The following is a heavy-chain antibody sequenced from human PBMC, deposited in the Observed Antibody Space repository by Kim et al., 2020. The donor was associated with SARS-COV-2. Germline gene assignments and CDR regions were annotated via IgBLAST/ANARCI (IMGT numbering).Heavy chain of an antibody. V-gene: IGHV1-18*01. CDR3: ARDYVLVGATYAYWFDP. Sequence: ASVKVSCKASGYTFTSYGISWVRQAPGQGLEWMGWISAYNGNTNYAQKLQGRVTMTTDTSTSTAYMELRSLRSDDTAVYYCARDYVLVGATYAYWFDPWGQGTLVTVSS. CDR2: ISAYNGNT. J-gene: IGHJ5*02. D-gene: IGHD1-26*01. CDR1: GYTFTSYG.